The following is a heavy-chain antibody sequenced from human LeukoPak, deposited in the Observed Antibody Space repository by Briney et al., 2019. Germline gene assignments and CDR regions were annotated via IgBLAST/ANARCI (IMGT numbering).Heavy chain of an antibody. V-gene: IGHV1-46*01. CDR1: GGTFSSYA. CDR2: INPSGGGT. CDR3: ARSIVVVPANYYYYYGMDV. J-gene: IGHJ6*02. Sequence: ASVKVSCKASGGTFSSYAISWVRQAPGQGLEWMGIINPSGGGTNYARNFQGRVTMARDTSTSTVYMELSSLRSEDTAVYYCARSIVVVPANYYYYYGMDVWGQGTTVTVSS. D-gene: IGHD2-2*01.